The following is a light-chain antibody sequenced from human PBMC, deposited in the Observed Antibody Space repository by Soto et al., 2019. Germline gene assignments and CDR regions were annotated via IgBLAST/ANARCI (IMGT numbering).Light chain of an antibody. J-gene: IGLJ2*01. Sequence: QSVLTQPASVSGSPGQSITISCTGTSSDVGGYNYVSWYQQHPGKAPKLIIYEVTHRPSGVSSRFYGSRSGNTASLTISGLQAEDEADYYCAGWDDSLDGLVFGGGTKLTVL. CDR2: EVT. CDR3: AGWDDSLDGLV. V-gene: IGLV2-14*01. CDR1: SSDVGGYNY.